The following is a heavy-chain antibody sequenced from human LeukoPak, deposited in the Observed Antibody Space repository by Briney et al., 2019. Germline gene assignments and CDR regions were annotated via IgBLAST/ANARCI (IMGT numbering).Heavy chain of an antibody. CDR1: GYTFTSYG. V-gene: IGHV1-2*02. D-gene: IGHD4-17*01. Sequence: ASVKVSCKASGYTFTSYGISWVRQAPGQGLEWMGWINPNSGGTNYAQKFQGRVTMTRDTSISTAYMELSRLRSDDTAVYYCARVRTTVPKKIYYFDYWGQGTLVTVSS. CDR2: INPNSGGT. J-gene: IGHJ4*02. CDR3: ARVRTTVPKKIYYFDY.